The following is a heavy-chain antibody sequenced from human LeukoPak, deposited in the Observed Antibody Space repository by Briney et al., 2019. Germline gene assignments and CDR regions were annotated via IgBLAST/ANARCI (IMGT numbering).Heavy chain of an antibody. V-gene: IGHV4-59*01. CDR2: IYYSGST. D-gene: IGHD3-3*01. Sequence: PSETLSLTCTVPGGSISSYYWSWIRQPPGKRLGWIGHIYYSGSTNYNPSLKSRDTISVDTSKNQLSLKLSSVTAADTAVYYCASRSSIWSGYQDTLYYFDSWGQGTLVTVSS. CDR1: GGSISSYY. CDR3: ASRSSIWSGYQDTLYYFDS. J-gene: IGHJ4*02.